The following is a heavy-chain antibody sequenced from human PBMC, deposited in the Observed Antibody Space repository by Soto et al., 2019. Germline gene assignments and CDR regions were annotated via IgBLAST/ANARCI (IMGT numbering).Heavy chain of an antibody. Sequence: PGGSLRLSCAASGFTFDDYTMHWVRQAPGKGLERVSLIIWDGGSTYYADSVKGRFTISRDNSKNYLYLQMNSLRTEDTALYYCAKDVLPIAYCGGDCYSSYYYYGMDVWGQGTTVTVS. CDR3: AKDVLPIAYCGGDCYSSYYYYGMDV. D-gene: IGHD2-21*02. CDR2: IIWDGGST. V-gene: IGHV3-43*01. CDR1: GFTFDDYT. J-gene: IGHJ6*02.